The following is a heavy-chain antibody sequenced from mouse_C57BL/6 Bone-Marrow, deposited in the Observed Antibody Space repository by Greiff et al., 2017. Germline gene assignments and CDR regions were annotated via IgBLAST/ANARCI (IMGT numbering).Heavy chain of an antibody. Sequence: EVQVVESGGGLVKPGGSLKLSCAASGFTFSDSGMHWVRQAPEKGLEWVAYISSGSSTIYYADTVKGRFTISRDNAKNTLFLQMTSLRSEDTAMYYCARGGPRRYAMDYWGQGTSVTVSS. CDR2: ISSGSSTI. J-gene: IGHJ4*01. V-gene: IGHV5-17*01. CDR3: ARGGPRRYAMDY. D-gene: IGHD2-10*02. CDR1: GFTFSDSG.